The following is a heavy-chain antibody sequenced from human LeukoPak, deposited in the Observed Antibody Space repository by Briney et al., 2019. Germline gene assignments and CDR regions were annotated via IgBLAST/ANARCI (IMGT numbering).Heavy chain of an antibody. CDR2: ISYDGSNK. D-gene: IGHD3-9*01. J-gene: IGHJ4*02. V-gene: IGHV3-30-3*01. Sequence: GGSLRLSCAASGFTFSSYAMHWVRQAPGKGLEWVAVISYDGSNKYYADSVKGRFTISRDNSKNTLYLQMNSLRAEDTAVYYCARVPAVLRYFDWLLPTGLGYYWGQGTLVTVSS. CDR3: ARVPAVLRYFDWLLPTGLGYY. CDR1: GFTFSSYA.